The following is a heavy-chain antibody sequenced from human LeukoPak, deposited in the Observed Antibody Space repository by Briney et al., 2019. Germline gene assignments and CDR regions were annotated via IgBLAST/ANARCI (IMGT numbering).Heavy chain of an antibody. D-gene: IGHD6-13*01. CDR2: ISAYNGNT. V-gene: IGHV1-18*01. CDR1: GYTFTSYG. CDR3: VWFRQQLDPLSRYYYYMDV. J-gene: IGHJ6*03. Sequence: GASVKVSCKASGYTFTSYGISWVRQAPGQGLEWMGWISAYNGNTNYAQKLQGRVTMTTDTSTSTAYMELRSLRSDDTAVYYCVWFRQQLDPLSRYYYYMDVWGKGTTVTVSS.